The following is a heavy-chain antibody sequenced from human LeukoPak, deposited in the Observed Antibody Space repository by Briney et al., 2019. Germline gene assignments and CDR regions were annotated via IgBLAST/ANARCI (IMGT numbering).Heavy chain of an antibody. J-gene: IGHJ3*02. CDR3: ARVGYSSSWYTAFDI. CDR2: INSDGSST. CDR1: GFTFSSYW. Sequence: PGGSLRLSCAASGFTFSSYWMHWVRQAPGKGLVWVSRINSDGSSTSYADSVKGRFTISRDNAKNTLYLQMNSLRAEDTAVYYCARVGYSSSWYTAFDIWGQGTMVTVSS. D-gene: IGHD6-13*01. V-gene: IGHV3-74*01.